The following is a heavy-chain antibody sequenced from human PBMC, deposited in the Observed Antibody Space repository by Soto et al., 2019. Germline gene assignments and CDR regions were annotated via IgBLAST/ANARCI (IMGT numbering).Heavy chain of an antibody. CDR3: AHRRAYCSGGTCYSISFDP. V-gene: IGHV2-5*02. CDR1: GFSLSTSGVG. Sequence: QITLKESGPTLVKPTQTLTLTCTFSGFSLSTSGVGVGWIRQPPGKALEWLALIYWDDDKRYSPSLKSRLTITKDTSKNQVVLTMTNMDPVDTATYYCAHRRAYCSGGTCYSISFDPWGQGTLVTVSS. D-gene: IGHD2-15*01. J-gene: IGHJ5*02. CDR2: IYWDDDK.